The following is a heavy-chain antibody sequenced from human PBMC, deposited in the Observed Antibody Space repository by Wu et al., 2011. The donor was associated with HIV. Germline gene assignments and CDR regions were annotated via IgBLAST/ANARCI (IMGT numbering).Heavy chain of an antibody. Sequence: QVQLVQSGAEVKKPGSSVKVSCKASGNTFSSYAISWVRQAPGQGLEWMGRIIPIFDTANYAQKFQGRVTITADESTSTAYMELSGLTSEDTAIYYCARDPVGATSPXEYFQHWGQGTLVTVAS. CDR2: IIPIFDTA. CDR1: GNTFSSYA. CDR3: ARDPVGATSPXEYFQH. J-gene: IGHJ1*01. D-gene: IGHD1-26*01. V-gene: IGHV1-69*18.